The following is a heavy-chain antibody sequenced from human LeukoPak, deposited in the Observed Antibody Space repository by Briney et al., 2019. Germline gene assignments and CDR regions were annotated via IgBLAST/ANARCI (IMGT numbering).Heavy chain of an antibody. CDR1: GGSISYYY. J-gene: IGHJ4*02. D-gene: IGHD2-15*01. CDR3: ARVGYCNGGSCYSDY. V-gene: IGHV4-59*01. Sequence: PSETLSLTCTVSGGSISYYYWNWIRQPPEKGLEWIGYINYSGSTNYIPSLKSRVTISVDTSKNQFSLKLSSVTAADTAVYYCARVGYCNGGSCYSDYWGQGILVTVSS. CDR2: INYSGST.